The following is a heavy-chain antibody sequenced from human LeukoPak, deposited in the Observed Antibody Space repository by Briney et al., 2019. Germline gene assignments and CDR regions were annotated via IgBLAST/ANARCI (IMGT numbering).Heavy chain of an antibody. D-gene: IGHD3/OR15-3a*01. CDR3: ARQTGSGLFILP. Sequence: SETLSLTCTVSGVSISSSNSYWGWFRQPPGKGLEWIGSIYYSGNTDYHGSRKSQVSISIATSKNQFSLRLPSVTAADTAVYYCARQTGSGLFILPGGQGTLVTVSS. V-gene: IGHV4-39*01. J-gene: IGHJ4*02. CDR2: IYYSGNT. CDR1: GVSISSSNSY.